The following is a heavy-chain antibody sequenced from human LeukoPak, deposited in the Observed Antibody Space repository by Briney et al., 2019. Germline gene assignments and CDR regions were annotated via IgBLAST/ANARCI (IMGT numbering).Heavy chain of an antibody. V-gene: IGHV3-7*03. CDR3: GRHISSLYNYYGMDV. CDR2: INHNGNVN. D-gene: IGHD6-6*01. CDR1: GFTFSSYW. J-gene: IGHJ6*02. Sequence: GGSLRLSCAASGFTFSSYWMNWARQAPGKGLEWVASINHNGNVNYYVDSVKGRFTISRDNAKNSLYLQMSNLRAEDTAVYYCGRHISSLYNYYGMDVWGQGTTVTVSS.